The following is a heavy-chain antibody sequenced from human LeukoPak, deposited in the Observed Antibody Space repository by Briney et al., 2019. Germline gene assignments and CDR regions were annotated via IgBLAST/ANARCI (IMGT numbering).Heavy chain of an antibody. Sequence: VKVSCKASGYTFTSYGISWVRQAPGQGLEWMGWISAYNGNTNYAQKLQGRVTMTTDTSTSTAYMELRSLRSDDTAVYYCARNHPSVGATTLDYWGRGTLVTVSS. J-gene: IGHJ4*02. V-gene: IGHV1-18*01. CDR1: GYTFTSYG. CDR2: ISAYNGNT. CDR3: ARNHPSVGATTLDY. D-gene: IGHD1-26*01.